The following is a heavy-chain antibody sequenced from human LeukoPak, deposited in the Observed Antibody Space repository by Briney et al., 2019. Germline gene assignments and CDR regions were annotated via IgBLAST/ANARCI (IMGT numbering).Heavy chain of an antibody. V-gene: IGHV3-53*01. Sequence: GGSLRLSCAASGVTVSSNYMSWVRKAPGKGMEWVSVIYSGGSTYYAGSVKGRFTISRDNSKNTLYLQMNSLRAEDTAVYYCATSITIFDYGMDVWGQRTTVTVSS. J-gene: IGHJ6*02. CDR3: ATSITIFDYGMDV. CDR1: GVTVSSNY. CDR2: IYSGGST. D-gene: IGHD3-9*01.